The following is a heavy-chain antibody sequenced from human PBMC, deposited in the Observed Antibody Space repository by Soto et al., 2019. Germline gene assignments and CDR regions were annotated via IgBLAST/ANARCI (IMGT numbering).Heavy chain of an antibody. J-gene: IGHJ5*02. Sequence: SETLSLTGTVSDGSINNDYWSWIGQPPGKGLEWITYIYYSGSTNYNPSPKSRVTISLDTSKNHFSLKLSSVTAADTALHYCERILRPPGTSFDP. D-gene: IGHD5-12*01. CDR3: ERILRPPGTSFDP. V-gene: IGHV4-59*08. CDR2: IYYSGST. CDR1: DGSINNDY.